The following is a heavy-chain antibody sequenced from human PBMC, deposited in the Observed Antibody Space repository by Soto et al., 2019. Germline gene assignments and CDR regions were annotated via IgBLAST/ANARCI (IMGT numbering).Heavy chain of an antibody. J-gene: IGHJ4*02. D-gene: IGHD3-9*01. CDR2: INHSGST. CDR3: ARGHSVLRYFDWLLY. CDR1: GGSFSGYY. Sequence: QVQLQQWGAGLLKPSETLSLTCAVYGGSFSGYYWSWIRQPPGKGLEWIGEINHSGSTNYNPSLKSRVTISVNASKHQFSLKLSSVTAADTAVYYCARGHSVLRYFDWLLYWGQGILVTVSS. V-gene: IGHV4-34*01.